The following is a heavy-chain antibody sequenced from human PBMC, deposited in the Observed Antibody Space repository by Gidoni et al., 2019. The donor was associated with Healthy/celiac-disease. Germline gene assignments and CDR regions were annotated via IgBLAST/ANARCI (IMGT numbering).Heavy chain of an antibody. CDR3: ARDVRYSSSWSHFDY. Sequence: LQLQESGPGLVKPSETLSLTCTVSGASISSSDYYWGWVPQPPGKGLEWIGTIYYRGDTYYNPSLKSRVTISVDMSRNQFSLWLTSVTAADTAMYYCARDVRYSSSWSHFDYWGQGILVTVSS. D-gene: IGHD6-13*01. V-gene: IGHV4-39*07. CDR2: IYYRGDT. J-gene: IGHJ4*02. CDR1: GASISSSDYY.